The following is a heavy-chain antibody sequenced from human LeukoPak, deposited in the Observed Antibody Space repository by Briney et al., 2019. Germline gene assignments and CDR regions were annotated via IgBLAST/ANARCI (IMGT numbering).Heavy chain of an antibody. CDR1: GFTFSSYG. D-gene: IGHD3-22*01. Sequence: GGSLRLSCAASGFTFSSYGMHWVRQAPGKGLEWVAFIRYDGSNKYYADSVKGRFTISRDNFKNTLYLQMNSLRAEDTAVYYCAKEMTWYYYDSSGYYFDYWGQGTLVTVSS. J-gene: IGHJ4*02. CDR3: AKEMTWYYYDSSGYYFDY. CDR2: IRYDGSNK. V-gene: IGHV3-30*02.